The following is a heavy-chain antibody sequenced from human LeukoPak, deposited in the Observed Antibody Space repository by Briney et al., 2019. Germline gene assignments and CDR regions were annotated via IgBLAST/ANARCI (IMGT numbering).Heavy chain of an antibody. D-gene: IGHD2-2*01. CDR3: ARSVRRYCSSTSCYRFDY. CDR2: INPNSGGT. J-gene: IGHJ4*02. V-gene: IGHV1-2*02. CDR1: GYTFTGYY. Sequence: ASVKVSCKASGYTFTGYYMHWVRQAPGQGLEWMGWINPNSGGTNYAQKFQGRVTMTRDTSISTAYMELSRLRSDVTAVYYCARSVRRYCSSTSCYRFDYWGQGTLVTVSS.